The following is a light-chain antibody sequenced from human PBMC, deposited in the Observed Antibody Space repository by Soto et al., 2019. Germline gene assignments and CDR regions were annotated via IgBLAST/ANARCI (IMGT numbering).Light chain of an antibody. CDR2: GAS. Sequence: EIVLTQSPGTLSLSPGERATLSCGASQSVSSSHFAWYQQKPGQAPRLLIYGASTRATGIPARFSGSGSGTEFTLTISSLQSEDFAVYYCQQYNNWPPWTFGQGTKVDI. CDR3: QQYNNWPPWT. J-gene: IGKJ1*01. V-gene: IGKV3-15*01. CDR1: QSVSSSH.